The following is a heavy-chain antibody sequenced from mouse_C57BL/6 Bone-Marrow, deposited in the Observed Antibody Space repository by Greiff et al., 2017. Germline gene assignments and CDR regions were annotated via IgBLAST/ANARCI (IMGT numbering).Heavy chain of an antibody. CDR3: ARFGTGYWYFDV. CDR2: IRNKANGYTT. J-gene: IGHJ1*01. D-gene: IGHD4-1*01. V-gene: IGHV7-3*01. CDR1: GFTFTDYY. Sequence: EVKLVESGGGLVQPGGSLSLSCAASGFTFTDYYMSWVRQPPGKALEWLGFIRNKANGYTTEYSASVKGRFTISRDNSQSILYLQMNALRAEDSATDYCARFGTGYWYFDVWGPGTTVTVSS.